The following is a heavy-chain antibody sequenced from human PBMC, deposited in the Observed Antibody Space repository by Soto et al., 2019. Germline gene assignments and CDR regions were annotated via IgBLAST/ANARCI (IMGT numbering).Heavy chain of an antibody. CDR3: ARDKRTPLVATIDAFDI. CDR2: INAGNGNT. D-gene: IGHD5-12*01. CDR1: GYTFTSYA. Sequence: QVQLVQSGAEVKKPGASVKVSCKASGYTFTSYAMHWVRQAPGQRLEWMGWINAGNGNTKYSQKFQGRVTITRDTSASTAYMELISLRSEDTAVYYCARDKRTPLVATIDAFDIWGQGTMVSVSS. J-gene: IGHJ3*02. V-gene: IGHV1-3*01.